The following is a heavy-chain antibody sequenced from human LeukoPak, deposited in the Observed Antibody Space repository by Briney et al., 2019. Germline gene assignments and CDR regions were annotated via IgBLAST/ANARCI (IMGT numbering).Heavy chain of an antibody. CDR2: IYYSGST. CDR1: GGSITSNDW. J-gene: IGHJ4*02. V-gene: IGHV4-4*02. Sequence: PSGTLSLTCSVSGGSITSNDWWSWVRQPPGKGLEWIGYIYYSGSTNYNPSLKSRVTFSVDTSKNQFSLKLISVTAADTAVYYCARVKGVVTAILDYWGQGTLVTVSS. CDR3: ARVKGVVTAILDY. D-gene: IGHD2-21*02.